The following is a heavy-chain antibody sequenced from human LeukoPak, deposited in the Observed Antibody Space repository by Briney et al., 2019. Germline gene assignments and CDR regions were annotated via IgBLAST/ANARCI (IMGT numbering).Heavy chain of an antibody. CDR2: ISGSGGTT. D-gene: IGHD4-17*01. CDR1: EFTFDSCA. CDR3: AKCPYGDYGWGYYFDY. V-gene: IGHV3-23*01. J-gene: IGHJ4*02. Sequence: GGSLRLSCAASEFTFDSCAMSWVRQAPGKGLEWVSAISGSGGTTYYADSVKGRFTISRDNSRNTLYLQMNSLRAEDTAVYHCAKCPYGDYGWGYYFDYWGQGTLVTVSS.